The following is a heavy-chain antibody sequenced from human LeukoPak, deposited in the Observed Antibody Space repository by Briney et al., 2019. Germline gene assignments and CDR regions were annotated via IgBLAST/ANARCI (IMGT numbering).Heavy chain of an antibody. CDR1: GFTVSSNY. V-gene: IGHV3-53*01. CDR2: IYSGGST. CDR3: ARADDFQYYGMDV. D-gene: IGHD3-3*01. Sequence: GGSLRLSCAASGFTVSSNYMSWVRQAPGKGLEWVSVIYSGGSTYYADSVKGRFTISRDYSKNTLYLQMNSLRAEDTAVYYCARADDFQYYGMDVWGQGTTVTVSS. J-gene: IGHJ6*02.